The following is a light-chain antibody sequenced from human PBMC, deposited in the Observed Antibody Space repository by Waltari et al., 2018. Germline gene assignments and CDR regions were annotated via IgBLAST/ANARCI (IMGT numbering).Light chain of an antibody. CDR2: EVF. Sequence: QSALTQPASVSGTPGQSITIPCSGTTSDVGSSDLVSWYHQPPGEATKLLICEVFKRPPDTSSRFSGAKSGSTASLTISGLQPEDEADYYCCSYAGRGTYVFGSGTKVTVL. CDR1: TSDVGSSDL. J-gene: IGLJ1*01. CDR3: CSYAGRGTYV. V-gene: IGLV2-23*02.